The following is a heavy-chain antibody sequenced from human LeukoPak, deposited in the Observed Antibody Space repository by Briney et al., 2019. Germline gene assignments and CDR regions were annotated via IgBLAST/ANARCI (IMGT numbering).Heavy chain of an antibody. D-gene: IGHD2-2*01. CDR3: ARLPYCSSTSCLNWFDP. J-gene: IGHJ5*02. CDR1: GYTFTSYG. Sequence: ASVKVSCKASGYTFTSYGISWVRQAPGQGLEWMGWISAYNGNTNYAQKLQGRVTTTTDTSTSTAYMELRSLRSDDTAVYYCARLPYCSSTSCLNWFDPWGQGTLVTVSS. CDR2: ISAYNGNT. V-gene: IGHV1-18*04.